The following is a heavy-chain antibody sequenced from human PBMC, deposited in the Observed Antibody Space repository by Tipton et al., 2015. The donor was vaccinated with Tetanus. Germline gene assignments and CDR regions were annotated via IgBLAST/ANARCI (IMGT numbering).Heavy chain of an antibody. J-gene: IGHJ5*02. D-gene: IGHD1-26*01. CDR3: ARDHRLSASYAGWFDP. Sequence: TLSLTCTVSGGSISSFNYYWGWIRQPPGKGLEWIGNVYSSGSTYYNPSLKGRVTISVDTSTTQFSLRLNSVTAADTAIYYCARDHRLSASYAGWFDPWGQGTLVTVSS. V-gene: IGHV4-39*07. CDR2: VYSSGST. CDR1: GGSISSFNYY.